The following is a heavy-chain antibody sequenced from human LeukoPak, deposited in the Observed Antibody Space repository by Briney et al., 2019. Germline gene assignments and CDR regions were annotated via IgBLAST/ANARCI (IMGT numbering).Heavy chain of an antibody. V-gene: IGHV3-11*04. J-gene: IGHJ5*02. D-gene: IGHD2-2*01. CDR2: ISDSGSSI. Sequence: PGGSLRLSCAASGFTFSDYYMSWIRQAPGKGLEWVSHISDSGSSIYYADSVKGRFTISRDNAKNSLYLQMNSLRAEDTAVYYCARRAGSSTRDWFDPWGQGTLVTVSS. CDR1: GFTFSDYY. CDR3: ARRAGSSTRDWFDP.